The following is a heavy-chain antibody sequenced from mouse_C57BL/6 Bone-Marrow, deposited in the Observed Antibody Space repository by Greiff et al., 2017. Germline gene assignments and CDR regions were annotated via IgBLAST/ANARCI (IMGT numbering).Heavy chain of an antibody. CDR1: GCTFTDYN. J-gene: IGHJ2*01. D-gene: IGHD1-1*01. Sequence: EVQLQESGPELVKPGASVKMSCKASGCTFTDYNMHWVKQSHGKSLEWIGYINPNNGGTSYNQKFKGKATLTVNKSSSTAYMELRSLTSEDSAVYYCARLGYGSSYRYFDYWGQGTTLTVSS. CDR2: INPNNGGT. CDR3: ARLGYGSSYRYFDY. V-gene: IGHV1-22*01.